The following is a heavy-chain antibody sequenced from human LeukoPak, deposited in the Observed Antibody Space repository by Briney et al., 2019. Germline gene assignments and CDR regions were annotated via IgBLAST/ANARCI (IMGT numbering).Heavy chain of an antibody. Sequence: GASVKVSCKASGYTFTSYDINWVRQATGQALEWMGWMNPNSGNTGYAQKVQGRVTMTRNTSISTAYMELSSLRSEDTAVYYCATCSGGSCYYNWFDPWGQGTLVTVSS. J-gene: IGHJ5*02. D-gene: IGHD2-15*01. V-gene: IGHV1-8*02. CDR2: MNPNSGNT. CDR1: GYTFTSYD. CDR3: ATCSGGSCYYNWFDP.